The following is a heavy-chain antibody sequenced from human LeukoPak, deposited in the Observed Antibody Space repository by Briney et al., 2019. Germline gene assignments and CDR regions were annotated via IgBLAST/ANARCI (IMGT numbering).Heavy chain of an antibody. CDR2: IIPILGIA. D-gene: IGHD1-1*01. CDR1: GGTFSSYT. CDR3: ARAGTSSFDY. Sequence: ASVEVSCRASGGTFSSYTISWVRQAPGQGLEWMGRIIPILGIANYAQKFQGRVTITADKSTSTAYMELSSLRSEDTAVYYCARAGTSSFDYWGQGTLVTVSS. V-gene: IGHV1-69*02. J-gene: IGHJ4*02.